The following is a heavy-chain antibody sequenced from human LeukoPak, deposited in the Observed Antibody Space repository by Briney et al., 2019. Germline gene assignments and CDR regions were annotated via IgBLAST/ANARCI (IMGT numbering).Heavy chain of an antibody. J-gene: IGHJ4*02. Sequence: GGSLRLSCAASGFTFSSYSMNWVRQAPGEGLEWVSYISYSSSTIYYADSVKGRFTISRDNAKNSLYLQMNSLRDEDTAVYYCARDERAGSGWYFVYWGQGTLVTVSS. D-gene: IGHD6-19*01. CDR1: GFTFSSYS. V-gene: IGHV3-48*02. CDR3: ARDERAGSGWYFVY. CDR2: ISYSSSTI.